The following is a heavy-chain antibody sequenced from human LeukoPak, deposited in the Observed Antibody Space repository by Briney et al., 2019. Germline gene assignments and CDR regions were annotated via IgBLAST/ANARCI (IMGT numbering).Heavy chain of an antibody. CDR3: ARHRRTTVTTHQNWFDP. CDR1: GGSISSSNW. J-gene: IGHJ5*02. D-gene: IGHD4-17*01. Sequence: SGTLSLTCAVSGGSISSSNWWSWVRQPPGKGLEWIGEIYHSGRTNYNPSLKSRVNMLVDTSKNQFSLKLSSVTAADTAVYYCARHRRTTVTTHQNWFDPWGQGTLVTVSS. CDR2: IYHSGRT. V-gene: IGHV4-4*02.